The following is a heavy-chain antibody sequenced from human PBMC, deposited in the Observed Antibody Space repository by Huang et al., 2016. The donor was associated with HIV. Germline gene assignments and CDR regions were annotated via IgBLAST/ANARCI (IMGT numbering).Heavy chain of an antibody. Sequence: EVQLVQSGAAVKKPGESLKISCQGSGYSFNTYWIAWVRQMPGKGPEGMGSIYPGDSDTRYSPSFQGQVTISADKSIDTAYLQWRSLKASDTAMYYCARKFSSTWYRAFDLWGQGTMVTVSS. J-gene: IGHJ3*01. CDR3: ARKFSSTWYRAFDL. D-gene: IGHD6-13*01. CDR1: GYSFNTYW. V-gene: IGHV5-51*01. CDR2: IYPGDSDT.